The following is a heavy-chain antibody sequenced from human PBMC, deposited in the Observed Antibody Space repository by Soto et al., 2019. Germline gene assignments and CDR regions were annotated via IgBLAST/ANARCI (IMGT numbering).Heavy chain of an antibody. CDR2: IYYSGST. J-gene: IGHJ5*02. CDR1: GGSISSGDYY. Sequence: PSETLSLTCTVAGGSISSGDYYWSWIRQPPGKGLEWIGYIYYSGSTYYNPSLKSRVTISVDTSKNQFSLKLSSVTAADTAVYYCARGDYYDSSGYRPWGELTLVTVCS. D-gene: IGHD3-22*01. CDR3: ARGDYYDSSGYRP. V-gene: IGHV4-30-4*01.